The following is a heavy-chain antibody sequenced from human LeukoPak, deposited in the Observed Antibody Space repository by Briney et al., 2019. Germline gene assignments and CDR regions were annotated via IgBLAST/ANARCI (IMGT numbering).Heavy chain of an antibody. CDR3: ARLRYDFVWGSYDY. Sequence: GGSLRLSCAASGFTFSNYWMSWVRQAPGKGLEWVSYISSSSSTIYYADSVKGRFTISRDNAKNSLYLQMNSLRAEDTAVYYCARLRYDFVWGSYDYWGQGTLVTVSS. D-gene: IGHD3-16*01. V-gene: IGHV3-48*01. CDR1: GFTFSNYW. CDR2: ISSSSSTI. J-gene: IGHJ4*02.